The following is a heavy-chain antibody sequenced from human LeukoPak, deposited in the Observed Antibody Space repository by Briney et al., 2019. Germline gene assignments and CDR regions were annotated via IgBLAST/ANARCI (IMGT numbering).Heavy chain of an antibody. J-gene: IGHJ4*02. CDR2: ISGSGGST. D-gene: IGHD6-13*01. CDR1: GFTFSIYA. CDR3: AKGITVAAAGNFDY. Sequence: GGSLRLSCAPSGFTFSIYAMSCVRPAPGKGLEWVSAISGSGGSTYYADSVKGGFTISRDNSKNTLYLQMNSLRAQDTAVYYCAKGITVAAAGNFDYWGQGTLVTVSS. V-gene: IGHV3-23*01.